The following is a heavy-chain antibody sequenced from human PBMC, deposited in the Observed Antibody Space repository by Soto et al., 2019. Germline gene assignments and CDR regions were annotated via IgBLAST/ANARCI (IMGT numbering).Heavy chain of an antibody. J-gene: IGHJ4*02. CDR1: GYSFTSYW. Sequence: VESLKISCKGSGYSFTSYWIGWVRQMPGKGLEWMGIIYPGDSDTRYSPSFQGQVTISADKSISTAYLQWSSLKASDTAMYYCARPGYCGGDCYSYDYWGQGTLVTVSS. CDR3: ARPGYCGGDCYSYDY. CDR2: IYPGDSDT. V-gene: IGHV5-51*01. D-gene: IGHD2-21*02.